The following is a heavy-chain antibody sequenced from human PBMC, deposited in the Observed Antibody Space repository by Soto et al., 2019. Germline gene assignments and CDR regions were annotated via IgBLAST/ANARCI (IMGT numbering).Heavy chain of an antibody. Sequence: QVQLVQSGAEVKKPGSSVKVSCKASGGTFSSYTISWVRQAPGQGLEWMGRIIPILGIANYAQKFQGRVTITADKSTSTAYMELSSLRSEDTAVYYCARDKKAPGIGYYYYGMDVWGQGTTVTVSS. CDR3: ARDKKAPGIGYYYYGMDV. CDR2: IIPILGIA. V-gene: IGHV1-69*08. J-gene: IGHJ6*02. CDR1: GGTFSSYT. D-gene: IGHD1-26*01.